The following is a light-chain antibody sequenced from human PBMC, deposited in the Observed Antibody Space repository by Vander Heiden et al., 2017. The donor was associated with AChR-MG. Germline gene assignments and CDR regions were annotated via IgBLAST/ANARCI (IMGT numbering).Light chain of an antibody. CDR3: QVWDSRSDHSVV. Sequence: SYVVTPPPSLSVAPGQTARIPCGGNNTASKSVHWYQQKPGQAPALVVYDDRARHSGIPERFSGSNSGNRATLIISRVEAGDEADYYCQVWDSRSDHSVVFGGGTKLTVL. CDR1: NTASKS. J-gene: IGLJ2*01. CDR2: DDR. V-gene: IGLV3-21*02.